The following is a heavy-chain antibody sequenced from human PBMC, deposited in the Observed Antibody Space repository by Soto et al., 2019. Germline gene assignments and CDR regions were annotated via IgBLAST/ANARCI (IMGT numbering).Heavy chain of an antibody. CDR1: GFAFSTYA. CDR3: ARDQLRPGILYSLGVLLPEYGL. Sequence: GGSLRLSCVASGFAFSTYAMTWVRQAPGKGLEWVAAIRVSGDKAYYADSVKGRFTISRDNSKNTLFLQMSSLRVEDTAVYYCARDQLRPGILYSLGVLLPEYGLWGQGTLVTVSS. V-gene: IGHV3-23*01. J-gene: IGHJ4*02. D-gene: IGHD3-16*01. CDR2: IRVSGDKA.